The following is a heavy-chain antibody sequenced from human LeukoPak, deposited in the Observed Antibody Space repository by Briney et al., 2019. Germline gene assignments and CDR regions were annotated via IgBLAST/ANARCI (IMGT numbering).Heavy chain of an antibody. Sequence: GGPLRLSCAASGFTFSSYAMTWVRQAPGKGLEWVSSINTTGDYIYYADSVKGRFTISRDNSKNTLYLQLNSLRADDTAVYYCAKGAASSWSDHWGQGTQVTVSS. D-gene: IGHD2-15*01. V-gene: IGHV3-23*01. CDR1: GFTFSSYA. J-gene: IGHJ5*02. CDR2: INTTGDYI. CDR3: AKGAASSWSDH.